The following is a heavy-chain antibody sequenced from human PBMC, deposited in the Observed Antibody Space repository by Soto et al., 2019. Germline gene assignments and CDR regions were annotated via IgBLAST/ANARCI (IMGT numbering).Heavy chain of an antibody. J-gene: IGHJ6*02. CDR3: ARMQHDLTFDYYYGMDV. CDR2: IYHSGST. V-gene: IGHV4-4*02. D-gene: IGHD3-16*01. CDR1: GGSISSSNW. Sequence: SETLSLTCAVSGGSISSSNWWIWVRQPPGKGLEWIGEIYHSGSTNYNPSLKSRVTISVDKSKNQFSLKLSSVTAADTAVYYCARMQHDLTFDYYYGMDVWGQGTTVT.